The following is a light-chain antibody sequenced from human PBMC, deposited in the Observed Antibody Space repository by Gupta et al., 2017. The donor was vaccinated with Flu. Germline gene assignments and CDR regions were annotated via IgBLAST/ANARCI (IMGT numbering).Light chain of an antibody. V-gene: IGLV6-57*01. CDR1: SGSTASNY. Sequence: NFMLTQPHSVSESPGKTVTISCTRSSGSTASNYVQWYQQRPGSSPTTVIYEDNQRLSGVPDRFSGSIDSSSNSASLTISGLKTEDEADYYCQSYDSSNVVFGGGTKLTVL. CDR3: QSYDSSNVV. CDR2: EDN. J-gene: IGLJ2*01.